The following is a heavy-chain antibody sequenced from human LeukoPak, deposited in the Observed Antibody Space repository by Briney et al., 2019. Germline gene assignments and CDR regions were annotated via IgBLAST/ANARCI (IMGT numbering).Heavy chain of an antibody. CDR3: AKVKGRGYSYGPIDY. Sequence: GGSLRLSCAASGFTFDDYGMHWVRQAPGKGLEWVSGISWNSNNIGYADSVKGRFTISRDSAKNSLYLQMNSLRAEDTALYYCAKVKGRGYSYGPIDYWGQGTLVTVSS. CDR1: GFTFDDYG. D-gene: IGHD5-18*01. J-gene: IGHJ4*02. CDR2: ISWNSNNI. V-gene: IGHV3-9*01.